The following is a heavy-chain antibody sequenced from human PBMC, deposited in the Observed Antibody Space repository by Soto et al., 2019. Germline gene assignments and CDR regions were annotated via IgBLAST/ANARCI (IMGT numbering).Heavy chain of an antibody. Sequence: SETLSLTCTVSGGSISSYYWSWIRQPAGKGLEWIGRIYTSGSTNYNPSLKSQVTMSVDTSKNQFSLKLSSVTAADTAVYYCARDDRAERTMTYYYYGMDVWGQGTTVTVSS. D-gene: IGHD3-22*01. CDR2: IYTSGST. CDR3: ARDDRAERTMTYYYYGMDV. J-gene: IGHJ6*02. CDR1: GGSISSYY. V-gene: IGHV4-4*07.